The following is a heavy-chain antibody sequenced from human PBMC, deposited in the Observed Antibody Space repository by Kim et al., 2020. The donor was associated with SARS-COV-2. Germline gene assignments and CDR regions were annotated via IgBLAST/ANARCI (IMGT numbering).Heavy chain of an antibody. V-gene: IGHV4-61*01. CDR1: GGSVSSGSNY. Sequence: SETLSLSCTVSGGSVSSGSNYWSWIRQPPGKGREWSGYIYFSGSTNYNPSLEGRVTISVDTSKNQCSLKLSSVTAADTAVYHCATVPRRGIPVAVAHPWFDPWRQGTLVTLSS. D-gene: IGHD2-15*01. CDR3: ATVPRRGIPVAVAHPWFDP. J-gene: IGHJ5*02. CDR2: IYFSGST.